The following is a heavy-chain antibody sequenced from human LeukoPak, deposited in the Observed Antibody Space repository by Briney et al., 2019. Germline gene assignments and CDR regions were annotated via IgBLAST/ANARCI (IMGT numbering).Heavy chain of an antibody. CDR3: ALQPGFSSSWFRLTIPYGMDV. CDR1: GFTFSSYV. Sequence: GGSLRLSCETAGFTFSSYVMHWVHRTPGKGLVWVSRISHDGFISYADSVKGRFTISRDNSKNTLYLQMNSLRAEDTAVYYCALQPGFSSSWFRLTIPYGMDVWGQGTTVTVSS. V-gene: IGHV3-74*01. D-gene: IGHD6-13*01. CDR2: ISHDGFI. J-gene: IGHJ6*02.